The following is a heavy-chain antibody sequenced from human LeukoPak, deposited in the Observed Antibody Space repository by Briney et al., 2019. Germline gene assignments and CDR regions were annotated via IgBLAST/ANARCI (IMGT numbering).Heavy chain of an antibody. CDR2: LNPNSGGT. Sequence: GASVKVSCKASGYTFTGYYMHWVRQAPGQGLEWMGWLNPNSGGTNYAQKFQGRVTMTRDTSISTAYMELSRLRSDDTAVYYCARDPQGGTGGFVVDYWGQGTLVTVSS. V-gene: IGHV1-2*02. CDR1: GYTFTGYY. D-gene: IGHD2-8*02. CDR3: ARDPQGGTGGFVVDY. J-gene: IGHJ4*02.